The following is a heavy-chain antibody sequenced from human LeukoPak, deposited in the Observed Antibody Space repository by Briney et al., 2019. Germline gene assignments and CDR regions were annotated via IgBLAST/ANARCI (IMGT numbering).Heavy chain of an antibody. D-gene: IGHD6-13*01. CDR2: ISGSGGRT. CDR3: AKDRGGRGYSSSWYWDEPLLGY. CDR1: GFTFSSYA. J-gene: IGHJ4*02. V-gene: IGHV3-23*01. Sequence: GGSLRLSCAASGFTFSSYAMIGVRQAPGEGLEGVLAISGSGGRTYYADSVKGRFAISRDNSKNTLYLQMNSLRAEDTAVYYCAKDRGGRGYSSSWYWDEPLLGYWGQGTLVTVSS.